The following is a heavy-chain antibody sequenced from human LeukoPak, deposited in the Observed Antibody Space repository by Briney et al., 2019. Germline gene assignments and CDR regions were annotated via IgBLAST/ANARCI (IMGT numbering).Heavy chain of an antibody. CDR2: ISYDGSNK. J-gene: IGHJ4*02. V-gene: IGHV3-30*18. Sequence: PGGSLRLSCAASGFTFSSYGMHWVRQAPGKGLEWVAVISYDGSNKYYADSVKGRFTISRDNSKNTLYLQMNSLRAEDTAVYYCAKLIATPEGDYWGQGTLVTVSS. CDR1: GFTFSSYG. CDR3: AKLIATPEGDY. D-gene: IGHD3-22*01.